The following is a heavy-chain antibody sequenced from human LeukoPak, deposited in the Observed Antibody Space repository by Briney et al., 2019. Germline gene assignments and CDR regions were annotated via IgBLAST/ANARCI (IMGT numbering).Heavy chain of an antibody. D-gene: IGHD5-12*01. V-gene: IGHV4-39*01. J-gene: IGHJ4*02. CDR2: IYYSGST. Sequence: PSETLSLTCTVSGGSISSSSYYWGWIRQPPGKGLEWIGSIYYSGSTYYNPSLKSRVTISVDTSKNQFSLKLSSVTAADTVAYYCARQQWLRHFDYWGQGTLVTVSS. CDR3: ARQQWLRHFDY. CDR1: GGSISSSSYY.